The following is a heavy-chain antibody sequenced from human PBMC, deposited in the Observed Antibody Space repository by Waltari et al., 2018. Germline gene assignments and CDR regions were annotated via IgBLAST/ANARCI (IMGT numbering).Heavy chain of an antibody. CDR3: ARGGGNSDRYFQH. Sequence: QVQLVQSGAEVKKPGASVKVSCKASGYTFTNYYMHWVRQAPGQGLEWMGISNPSGGSTSYAQKFQGRVTMTSDTATSTVYMELSSLRSEDTAVYYCARGGGNSDRYFQHWGQGTLVTVSS. D-gene: IGHD3-16*01. CDR1: GYTFTNYY. CDR2: SNPSGGST. J-gene: IGHJ1*01. V-gene: IGHV1-46*01.